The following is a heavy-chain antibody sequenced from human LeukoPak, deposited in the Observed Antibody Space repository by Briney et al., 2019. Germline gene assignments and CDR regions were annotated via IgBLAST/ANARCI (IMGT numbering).Heavy chain of an antibody. CDR3: AKDNGHYYDSGSYGTSFDP. J-gene: IGHJ5*02. CDR1: GGSISSSSYY. CDR2: IYYSGSY. V-gene: IGHV4-39*01. D-gene: IGHD3-10*01. Sequence: PSETLSLTCTVSGGSISSSSYYWGWIRQPPGKGLEWFGSIYYSGSYYYNPSLKSRATISVDTSKNQYSLKLHSVTAADTAMYYCAKDNGHYYDSGSYGTSFDPWGQGILVIVSS.